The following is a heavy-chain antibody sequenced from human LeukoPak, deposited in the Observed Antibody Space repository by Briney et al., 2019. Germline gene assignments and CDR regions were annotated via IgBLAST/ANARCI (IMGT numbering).Heavy chain of an antibody. CDR1: GGSISSGSYY. D-gene: IGHD2-2*01. Sequence: PSETLSLTCTVSGGSISSGSYYWSWIRQPAGKGLEWIGRIYTSGSTNYNPSLKSRVTMSVDTSKNQFSLKLSSVTAADTAVYYCAGARYCSSTSCYYMDVWGKGTTVTVSS. J-gene: IGHJ6*03. CDR3: AGARYCSSTSCYYMDV. V-gene: IGHV4-61*02. CDR2: IYTSGST.